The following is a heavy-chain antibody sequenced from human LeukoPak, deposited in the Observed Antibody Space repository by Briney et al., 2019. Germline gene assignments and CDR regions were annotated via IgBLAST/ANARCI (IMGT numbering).Heavy chain of an antibody. J-gene: IGHJ3*02. CDR1: GYTFTSYG. CDR2: ISAYNGNT. CDR3: ARDVVGATMEGVGGEI. D-gene: IGHD1-26*01. V-gene: IGHV1-18*01. Sequence: ASVKVSCKASGYTFTSYGISWVRQAPGQGLEWMGWISAYNGNTNYAQKLQGRVTMTTDTSTSTAYMELRSLRSDDTAVYYCARDVVGATMEGVGGEIWGQGTMVTVSS.